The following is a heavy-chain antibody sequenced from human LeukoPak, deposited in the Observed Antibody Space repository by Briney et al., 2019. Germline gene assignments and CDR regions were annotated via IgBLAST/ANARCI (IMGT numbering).Heavy chain of an antibody. D-gene: IGHD4-23*01. Sequence: SETLSLTCTVSGGSISSYYWSWIRQPPGKGLEWIGYIYYSGSTNYNLSLKSGVTISVDTSKNQFSLKLSSVTAADTAVYYCARVQAYGGHGYFEYWGQGQMFTVSS. CDR2: IYYSGST. CDR1: GGSISSYY. J-gene: IGHJ4*02. V-gene: IGHV4-59*01. CDR3: ARVQAYGGHGYFEY.